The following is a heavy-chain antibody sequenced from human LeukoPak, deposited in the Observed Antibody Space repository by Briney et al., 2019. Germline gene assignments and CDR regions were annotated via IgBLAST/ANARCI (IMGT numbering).Heavy chain of an antibody. Sequence: GGSLRLSCAASGFTFSAYGMNWVRQAPGKGLEWVSAISGSGGSTYYADSVKGRFTISRDNSKNTLYLQMNSLRAEDTAVYYCARVNARGVIGIKAWYFDYWGQGTLVTVSS. V-gene: IGHV3-23*01. CDR3: ARVNARGVIGIKAWYFDY. D-gene: IGHD3-10*01. CDR1: GFTFSAYG. CDR2: ISGSGGST. J-gene: IGHJ4*02.